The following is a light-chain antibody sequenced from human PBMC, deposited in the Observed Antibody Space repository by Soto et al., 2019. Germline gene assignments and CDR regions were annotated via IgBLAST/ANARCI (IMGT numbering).Light chain of an antibody. Sequence: QSVVSQPPSASGPPGQRVTISCSGSSSNIGRNYVYWYQQFPGTAPKLLIFKNDQRPSGVPDRFSGSKSGTSASLAISGLRSEDEADYYCATWDASLSGWVFGGGTKLTVL. V-gene: IGLV1-47*01. CDR2: KND. CDR3: ATWDASLSGWV. J-gene: IGLJ3*02. CDR1: SSNIGRNY.